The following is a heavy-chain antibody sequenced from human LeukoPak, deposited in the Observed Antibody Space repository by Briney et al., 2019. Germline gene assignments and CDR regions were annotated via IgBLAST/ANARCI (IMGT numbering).Heavy chain of an antibody. CDR2: IYSGGST. Sequence: RGSLRLSCAASGFTVSSNYMSWIRQAPGKGLEWVSVIYSGGSTYYADSVKGRFTISRDNSKNTLYLQMNSLRAEDTAVYYCAREGYDYPFDYWGQGTLVTVSS. J-gene: IGHJ4*02. CDR3: AREGYDYPFDY. V-gene: IGHV3-53*01. CDR1: GFTVSSNY. D-gene: IGHD5-12*01.